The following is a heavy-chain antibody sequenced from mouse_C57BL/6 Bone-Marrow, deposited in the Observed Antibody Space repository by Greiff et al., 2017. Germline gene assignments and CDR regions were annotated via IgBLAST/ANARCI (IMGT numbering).Heavy chain of an antibody. CDR1: GYTFTSYW. CDR2: IQPNSGST. J-gene: IGHJ4*01. V-gene: IGHV1-64*01. CDR3: ERSAITVVARDY. D-gene: IGHD1-1*01. Sequence: QVQLQQPGAELVKPGASVKLSCKASGYTFTSYWMHWVKQRPGQGLEWIGMIQPNSGSTNYNEKFKSKATLTVDKSSSTAYMQLSSLTSEDSAVYYCERSAITVVARDYWGQGTSVTVSS.